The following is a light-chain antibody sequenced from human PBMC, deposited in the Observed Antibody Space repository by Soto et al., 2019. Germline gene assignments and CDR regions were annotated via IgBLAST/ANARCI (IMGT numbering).Light chain of an antibody. V-gene: IGKV1-5*03. J-gene: IGKJ1*01. Sequence: DIPMTQSPSTLSASVGDRVTITCRASQSISSWLAWYQQKPGKAPKLLIYKASSLESGVPSRFSGSGSGTEFTLTISSLQPDDFSTYYCQQYNSCSTFGQGTKVEIK. CDR1: QSISSW. CDR2: KAS. CDR3: QQYNSCST.